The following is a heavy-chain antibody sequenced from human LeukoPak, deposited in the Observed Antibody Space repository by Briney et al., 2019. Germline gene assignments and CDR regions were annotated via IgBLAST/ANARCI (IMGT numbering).Heavy chain of an antibody. CDR1: GFTFTSSA. CDR2: IVVGSGNT. J-gene: IGHJ3*02. Sequence: SVKVSCKASGFTFTSSAMQWVRPARGQRLEWIGWIVVGSGNTNYAQKFQERVTIPRDMSTSTAYMELSSLRSEDTAVYYCAEYSRRVGATENAFYIWDQGTMVTVSA. CDR3: AEYSRRVGATENAFYI. D-gene: IGHD1-26*01. V-gene: IGHV1-58*02.